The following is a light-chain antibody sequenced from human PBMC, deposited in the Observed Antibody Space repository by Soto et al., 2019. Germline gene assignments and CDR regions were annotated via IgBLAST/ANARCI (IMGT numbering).Light chain of an antibody. J-gene: IGLJ1*01. CDR1: SSNIGNNY. V-gene: IGLV1-51*01. CDR3: SSYTTSNTRQIV. CDR2: DNN. Sequence: QSVLTQPPSVSAAPGQKVTISCSGSSSNIGNNYVSWYQQHPGTAPKLLIYDNNKRPSGIPARFSGSKSGNTATLTVSGLQAEDEADYYCSSYTTSNTRQIVFGTGTKVTVL.